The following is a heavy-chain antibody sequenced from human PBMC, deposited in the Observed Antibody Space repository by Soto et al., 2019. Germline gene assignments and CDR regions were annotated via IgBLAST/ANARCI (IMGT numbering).Heavy chain of an antibody. CDR3: AKSPLGYCSGGICYPPPDFDY. J-gene: IGHJ4*02. Sequence: EVQLLDSGGVLVQPGGSLRLSCAASGFTFSNYAMSWVRQAPGKGLEWGSGVGGSGDSNYYADSVKGRFTISKDNSKDTLYLQMNSLRAEVTAFYYCAKSPLGYCSGGICYPPPDFDYWGQGTLVTVSS. CDR2: VGGSGDSN. CDR1: GFTFSNYA. D-gene: IGHD2-15*01. V-gene: IGHV3-23*01.